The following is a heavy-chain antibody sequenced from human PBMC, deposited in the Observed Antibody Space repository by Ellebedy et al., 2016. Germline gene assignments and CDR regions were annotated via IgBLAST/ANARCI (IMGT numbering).Heavy chain of an antibody. Sequence: SETLSLTXSVSGASISISSYYWSWVRQPPGKGLEWIGYIYNSGSTNYSPSLKSRVTISVDTSKNQFSLILSSVTAADTAVYYCTRHVDGDYDLNWFDPWGQGTLVTVSS. CDR2: IYNSGST. D-gene: IGHD4-17*01. CDR1: GASISISSYY. J-gene: IGHJ5*02. CDR3: TRHVDGDYDLNWFDP. V-gene: IGHV4-61*05.